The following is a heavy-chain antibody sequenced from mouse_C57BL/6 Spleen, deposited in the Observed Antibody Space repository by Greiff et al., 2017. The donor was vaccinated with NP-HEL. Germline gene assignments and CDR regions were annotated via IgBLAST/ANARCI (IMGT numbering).Heavy chain of an antibody. CDR1: GYTFTGYW. CDR2: ILPGSGST. J-gene: IGHJ1*03. CDR3: ARGWNYYFDI. Sequence: QVQLQQSGAELMRPGASVKLSCKATGYTFTGYWIEWVKQRPGHGLEWIGEILPGSGSTSSNENFKGRATFTADSSSNTAYMQLSSLTTEDSAIYFCARGWNYYFDIWGTGTMVTVSS. V-gene: IGHV1-9*01. D-gene: IGHD2-1*01.